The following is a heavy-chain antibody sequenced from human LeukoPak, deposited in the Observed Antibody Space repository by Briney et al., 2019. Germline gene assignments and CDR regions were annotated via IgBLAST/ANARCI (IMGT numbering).Heavy chain of an antibody. CDR3: ARGYYDILTGFNWFDP. CDR1: GFTFSDYY. D-gene: IGHD3-9*01. CDR2: ISSSSSYT. Sequence: GGSLRLSCAASGFTFSDYYMSWIRQAPGKGLEWVSYISSSSSYTNYADSVKGRFTISRDNAKNSLYLQMNSLRAEDTAVYYYARGYYDILTGFNWFDPWGQGTLVTVSS. V-gene: IGHV3-11*06. J-gene: IGHJ5*02.